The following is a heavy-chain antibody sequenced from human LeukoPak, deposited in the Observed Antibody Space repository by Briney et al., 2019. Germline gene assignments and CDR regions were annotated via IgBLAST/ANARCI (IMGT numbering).Heavy chain of an antibody. CDR2: ISGSGGST. D-gene: IGHD5-12*01. CDR1: GFTFSSYW. J-gene: IGHJ4*02. CDR3: AKEDIVATISAGRPSAIDY. Sequence: PGGSLRLSCAASGFTFSSYWMSWVRQAPGKGLEWVSAISGSGGSTYYADSVKGRFTISRDNSKNTLYLQMNSLRAEDTAVYYCAKEDIVATISAGRPSAIDYWGQGTLVTVSS. V-gene: IGHV3-23*01.